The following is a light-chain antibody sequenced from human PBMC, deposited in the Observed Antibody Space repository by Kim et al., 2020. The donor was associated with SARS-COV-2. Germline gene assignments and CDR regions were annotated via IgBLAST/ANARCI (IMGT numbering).Light chain of an antibody. CDR3: SSHIGSSTWV. Sequence: GQSSTISCTGTSSDIGNYNFVSWSQQHPGKAPKLLIYDVSKRPSGVSDRFSGSKSGNTASLTISGLQAEDEADYYCSSHIGSSTWVFGGGTKLTVL. J-gene: IGLJ3*02. V-gene: IGLV2-14*04. CDR2: DVS. CDR1: SSDIGNYNF.